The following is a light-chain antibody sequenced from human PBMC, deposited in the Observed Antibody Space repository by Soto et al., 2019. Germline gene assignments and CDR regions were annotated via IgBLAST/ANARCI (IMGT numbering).Light chain of an antibody. Sequence: QSALTQPPAASGSPGQSVTISCTGTISDVGGYNYVSWYQQYPGKAPKLMIYEVSKRPSGVPDRFSGSKSGITASLTVSGLQTEDEAVYYCSSYTGSNNYVFGPGTKVTVL. CDR2: EVS. CDR1: ISDVGGYNY. J-gene: IGLJ1*01. CDR3: SSYTGSNNYV. V-gene: IGLV2-8*01.